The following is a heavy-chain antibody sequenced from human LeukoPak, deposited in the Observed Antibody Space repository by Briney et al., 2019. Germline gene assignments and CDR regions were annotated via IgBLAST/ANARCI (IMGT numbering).Heavy chain of an antibody. J-gene: IGHJ4*02. Sequence: SETLSLTCTVSGGSISSGSYYWSWIRRPAGKGLEWIGRIYTSGSTNYNPSLKSRVTISVDTSKNQFSLKLSSVTAADTAVYYCARSYYDFWSGYLAPDYWGQGTLVTVSS. D-gene: IGHD3-3*01. CDR2: IYTSGST. CDR1: GGSISSGSYY. CDR3: ARSYYDFWSGYLAPDY. V-gene: IGHV4-61*02.